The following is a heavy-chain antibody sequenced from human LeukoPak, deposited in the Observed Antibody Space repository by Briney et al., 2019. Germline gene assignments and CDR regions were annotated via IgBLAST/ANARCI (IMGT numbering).Heavy chain of an antibody. D-gene: IGHD1-1*01. CDR1: GYTLTELS. V-gene: IGHV1-24*01. CDR2: FDPEDGET. J-gene: IGHJ3*02. Sequence: ASVKVSCKVSGYTLTELSIHWVRQAPGKGLEWMGGFDPEDGETIYAQKFQGRVTMTEDTSTDTAYMELSSLRSEDTAVYYCATGAGTTRFVLAHNGEYAFDIWGQGTMVTVSS. CDR3: ATGAGTTRFVLAHNGEYAFDI.